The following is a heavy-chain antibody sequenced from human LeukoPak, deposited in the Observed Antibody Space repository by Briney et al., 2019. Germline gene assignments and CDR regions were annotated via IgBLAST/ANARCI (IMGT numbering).Heavy chain of an antibody. V-gene: IGHV4-34*01. D-gene: IGHD1-26*01. CDR2: INHSGST. CDR1: GGSFSGYY. J-gene: IGHJ4*02. Sequence: PSETLSLTCAVYGGSFSGYYWSWIRQPPGKGLEWIGEINHSGSTNYNPSLKSRVTISVDTSKNQFSLKLSSVTAADTAVYYCARITWELGSFDYWGQGTLVTVSS. CDR3: ARITWELGSFDY.